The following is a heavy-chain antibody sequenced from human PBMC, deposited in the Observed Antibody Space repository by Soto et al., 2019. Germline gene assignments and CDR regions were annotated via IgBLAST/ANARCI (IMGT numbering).Heavy chain of an antibody. Sequence: GGSLRLSCAASGFTFTRYSMNWVRQAPGKGLEWVSSISSTTNYIYYGDSMKGRFTISRDNAKNSLYLEMNSLRAEDTAVYYCARESEGLTSNFDYWGQGTLVTVSS. CDR1: GFTFTRYS. V-gene: IGHV3-21*06. J-gene: IGHJ4*02. CDR3: ARESEGLTSNFDY. CDR2: ISSTTNYI.